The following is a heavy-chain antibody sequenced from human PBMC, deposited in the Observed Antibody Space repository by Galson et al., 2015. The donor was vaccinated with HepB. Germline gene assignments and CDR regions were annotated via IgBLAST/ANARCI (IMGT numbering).Heavy chain of an antibody. CDR2: FDLQKGET. V-gene: IGHV1-24*01. J-gene: IGHJ6*02. D-gene: IGHD1-7*01. CDR3: TTIRTPTQTTRRGWYYGMDV. Sequence: SVKVSCKVSGYTLIKLSMHWVRQAPGKGLEWMGSFDLQKGETIYAQKFQGGVTMTGDTSTDTAYMKMNTLRSDDTAVYYCTTIRTPTQTTRRGWYYGMDVWGQGTSVTASS. CDR1: GYTLIKLS.